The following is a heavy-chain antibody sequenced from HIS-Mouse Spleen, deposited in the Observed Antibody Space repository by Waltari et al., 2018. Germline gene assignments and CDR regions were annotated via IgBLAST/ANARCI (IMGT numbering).Heavy chain of an antibody. CDR1: GFPPSTSGMG. V-gene: IGHV2-70*15. CDR2: IDWDDDK. CDR3: ARIAEGYTSGWYAFDY. Sequence: QVTLRESGPALVKPTQTLTLTCTFSGFPPSTSGMGVSWIRPPPGKALEWLARIDWDDDKYYSTSLKTRLTISKDTSKNQVVLTMTNMDPVDTATYYCARIAEGYTSGWYAFDYWGQGTLVTVSS. D-gene: IGHD6-19*01. J-gene: IGHJ4*02.